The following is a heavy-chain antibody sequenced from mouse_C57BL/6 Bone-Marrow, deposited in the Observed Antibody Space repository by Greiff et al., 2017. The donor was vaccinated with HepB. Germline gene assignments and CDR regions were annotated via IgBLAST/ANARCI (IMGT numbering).Heavy chain of an antibody. D-gene: IGHD3-2*02. CDR1: GYTFTSYW. CDR2: IHPNSGST. J-gene: IGHJ2*01. V-gene: IGHV1-64*01. Sequence: QVQLKQPGAELVKPGASVKLSCKASGYTFTSYWMHWVKQRPGQGLEWIGMIHPNSGSTNYNEKFKSKATLTVDKSSSTAYMQLSSLTSEDSAVYYCARQLRGGDYFDYWGQGTTLTVSS. CDR3: ARQLRGGDYFDY.